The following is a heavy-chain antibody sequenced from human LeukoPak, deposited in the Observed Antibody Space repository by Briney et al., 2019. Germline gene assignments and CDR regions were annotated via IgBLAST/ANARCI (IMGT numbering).Heavy chain of an antibody. Sequence: GRSLRLSCAASGFTFSSYAMSWVRQAPGKGLEWVSAISGSGGSTYYADSVKGRFTISRDNSKNTLYLQMNSLRAEDTAVYYCAKGSITMVRGVTAEFDYWGQGTLVTVSS. V-gene: IGHV3-23*01. CDR2: ISGSGGST. CDR1: GFTFSSYA. CDR3: AKGSITMVRGVTAEFDY. J-gene: IGHJ4*02. D-gene: IGHD3-10*01.